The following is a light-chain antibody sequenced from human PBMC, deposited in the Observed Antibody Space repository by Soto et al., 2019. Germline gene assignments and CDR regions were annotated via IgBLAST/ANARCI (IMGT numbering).Light chain of an antibody. CDR1: SYNVGKNL. J-gene: IGLJ3*02. CDR3: AAWDDTLSAWV. Sequence: QSVLTQPPSASGTPGQRVTISCSGGSYNVGKNLVYWYQQRPGTAPKLIIFKNNQRPSGVADRFSGSNSGSSAALPISALRSEDEADYFCAAWDDTLSAWVFGGGTKLTVL. CDR2: KNN. V-gene: IGLV1-47*01.